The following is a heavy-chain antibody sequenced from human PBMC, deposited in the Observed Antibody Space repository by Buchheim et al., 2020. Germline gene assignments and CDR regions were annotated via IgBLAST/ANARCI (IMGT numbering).Heavy chain of an antibody. CDR2: IYYSGST. CDR1: GGSINSGAYY. CDR3: ARSADSSPEYFQH. V-gene: IGHV4-31*03. J-gene: IGHJ1*01. D-gene: IGHD6-13*01. Sequence: QVQLQGSGPGLVKPSQTLSLTCTVSGGSINSGAYYWNWIRQHPGEGLDWIGYIYYSGSTFYNPSLQSRVTISVDMSQNQFSLSLRSVTAADTAVYYCARSADSSPEYFQHWGQGTL.